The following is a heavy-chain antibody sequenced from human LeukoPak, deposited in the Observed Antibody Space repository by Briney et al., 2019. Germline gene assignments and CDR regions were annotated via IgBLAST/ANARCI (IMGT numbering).Heavy chain of an antibody. CDR1: GFTVSSNY. D-gene: IGHD3-10*01. CDR2: IYSGGST. J-gene: IGHJ4*02. V-gene: IGHV3-53*01. Sequence: GGSLRLSCAASGFTVSSNYMIWVRQAPGKGLEGVSVIYSGGSTYYADSVKGRFTISRDNSKNTLYLQMNSQRAEDTAVYYCARGSLDSGSYYAGYWGQGTLVTVSS. CDR3: ARGSLDSGSYYAGY.